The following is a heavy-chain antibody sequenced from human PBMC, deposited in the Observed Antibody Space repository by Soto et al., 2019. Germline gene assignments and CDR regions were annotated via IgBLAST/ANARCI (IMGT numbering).Heavy chain of an antibody. D-gene: IGHD2-8*01. Sequence: EVQLLQSGGGLAQPGTSLSLSCAASGFPFKYYPMTWVGQAPGKGLEWVSTISGSGDKTDYADSVKGRFRVSRDNSKDTLYLQMDSLRADDTALYYCARESKWYGGQYFQDWGQGTLVTVSS. V-gene: IGHV3-23*01. CDR2: ISGSGDKT. CDR1: GFPFKYYP. CDR3: ARESKWYGGQYFQD. J-gene: IGHJ1*01.